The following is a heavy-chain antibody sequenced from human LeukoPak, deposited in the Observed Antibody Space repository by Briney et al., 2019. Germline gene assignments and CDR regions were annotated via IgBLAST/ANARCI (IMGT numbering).Heavy chain of an antibody. V-gene: IGHV3-30*03. J-gene: IGHJ4*02. CDR2: ISGNGSNK. D-gene: IGHD3-10*01. CDR3: ARDGHYGSGAMGYFDH. CDR1: GLTLSDAW. Sequence: GGSLRLSCAASGLTLSDAWLTWVRQAPGKGLEWVAVISGNGSNKYYGKSVKGRFTSSRDNSKNTVYLRLNSATPEDTAIYYCARDGHYGSGAMGYFDHWGLGTLVTVSS.